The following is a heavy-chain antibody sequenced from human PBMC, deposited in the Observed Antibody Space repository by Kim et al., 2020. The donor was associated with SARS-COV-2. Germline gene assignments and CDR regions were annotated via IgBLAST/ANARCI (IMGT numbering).Heavy chain of an antibody. V-gene: IGHV4-59*13. Sequence: SETLSLTCTVSGGSISSYYWTWIRQPPGKGLEWIGYVFYSGSTNYNPSLKSRVTISVDTSKNQFSLKLSSVTAADTAVYYCARLPVAARLFFDYWGPGNL. J-gene: IGHJ4*02. D-gene: IGHD6-6*01. CDR1: GGSISSYY. CDR2: VFYSGST. CDR3: ARLPVAARLFFDY.